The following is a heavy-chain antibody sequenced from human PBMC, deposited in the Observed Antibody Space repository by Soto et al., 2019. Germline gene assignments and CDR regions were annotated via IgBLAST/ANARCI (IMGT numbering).Heavy chain of an antibody. V-gene: IGHV1-18*01. CDR1: GYTFTSYG. D-gene: IGHD6-19*01. J-gene: IGHJ4*02. Sequence: QVHLVQSRAEVKKPGAAVKVSCKASGYTFTSYGISWVRQAPGQGRDWMGWISAYNGNTKTAQKLQGRVTMTTDTSTSTAYMELRSLRSDDTAVYYCARESVEQSINYWGQGTLVTVSS. CDR2: ISAYNGNT. CDR3: ARESVEQSINY.